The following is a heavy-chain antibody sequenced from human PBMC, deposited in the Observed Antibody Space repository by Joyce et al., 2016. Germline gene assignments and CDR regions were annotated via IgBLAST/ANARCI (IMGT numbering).Heavy chain of an antibody. J-gene: IGHJ6*03. CDR1: GGTFSNYA. Sequence: QVQLVQSGAEVKKPGSSVNVSCKTSGGTFSNYAISWVRQAPGQGLEWMGGIIPIFGTANYAQKFHGRVTITADESTTTAYMELNSLRSEDTAVYYCARTPTYYHYYYYMDVWGKGTTVTVS. CDR2: IIPIFGTA. CDR3: ARTPTYYHYYYYMDV. V-gene: IGHV1-69*01.